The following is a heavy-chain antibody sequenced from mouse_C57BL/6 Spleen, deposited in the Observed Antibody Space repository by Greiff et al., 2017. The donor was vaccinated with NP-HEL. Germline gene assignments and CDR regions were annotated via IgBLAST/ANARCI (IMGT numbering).Heavy chain of an antibody. J-gene: IGHJ2*01. CDR1: GYTFTSYW. V-gene: IGHV1-72*01. CDR2: IDPNSGGT. CDR3: ARWGVELYYFDY. D-gene: IGHD4-1*01. Sequence: QQSCKASGYTFTSYWMHWVKQRPGRGLEWIGRIDPNSGGTKYNEKFKSKATLTVDKPSSTAYMQLSSLTSEDSAVYYCARWGVELYYFDYWGQGTTLTVSS.